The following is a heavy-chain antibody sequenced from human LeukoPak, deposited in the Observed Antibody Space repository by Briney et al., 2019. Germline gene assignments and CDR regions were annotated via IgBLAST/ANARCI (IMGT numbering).Heavy chain of an antibody. Sequence: KPSETLSLTCSVSGGSISSYHWSWIRQPPGKGLEWIGYIFYSGSSNYNPSLKSRVTMSVDTSENQLSLKLRSVTAADTALYYCARAHTSNWYMDYWGQGTLVTVSS. CDR3: ARAHTSNWYMDY. V-gene: IGHV4-59*01. CDR1: GGSISSYH. D-gene: IGHD6-13*01. J-gene: IGHJ4*02. CDR2: IFYSGSS.